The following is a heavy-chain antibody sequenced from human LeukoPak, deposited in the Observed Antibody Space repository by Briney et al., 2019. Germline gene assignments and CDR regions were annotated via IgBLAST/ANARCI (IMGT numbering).Heavy chain of an antibody. D-gene: IGHD3-16*01. Sequence: PSETLSLTCTVSGYSISSAYYWGFIRQPPGKGLEWIGSIYHSGSTYYNASLKSRVTISLDTSKNQFSLKLSSVTAADTAVYYCARSGGVWYFDYWGQGTLVTVSS. CDR1: GYSISSAYY. CDR2: IYHSGST. V-gene: IGHV4-38-2*02. J-gene: IGHJ4*02. CDR3: ARSGGVWYFDY.